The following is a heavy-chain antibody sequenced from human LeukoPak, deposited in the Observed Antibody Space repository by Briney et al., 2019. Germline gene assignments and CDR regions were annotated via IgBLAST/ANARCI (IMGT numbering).Heavy chain of an antibody. J-gene: IGHJ4*02. V-gene: IGHV3-74*01. D-gene: IGHD6-19*01. CDR3: ASSGIAVAGTRYFDY. CDR1: GFTFSSYW. CDR2: INSDGSST. Sequence: GSLRLSCAAFGFTFSSYWMHWVRHAPGKGLVWVSRINSDGSSTSYADSVKGRFTMSRDNAKNTLYLQMNSLRAEDTAVYYCASSGIAVAGTRYFDYWGQGTLVTVSS.